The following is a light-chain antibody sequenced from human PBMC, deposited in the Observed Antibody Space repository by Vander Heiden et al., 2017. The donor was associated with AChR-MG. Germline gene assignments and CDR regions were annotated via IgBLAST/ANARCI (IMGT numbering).Light chain of an antibody. CDR3: QQYNNWPPST. J-gene: IGKJ2*01. V-gene: IGKV3-15*01. CDR1: QSVSSN. Sequence: ELVLTQSPATLSVSPGERATLPCRASQSVSSNLAWYQQKPGQAPRLLIYGASTRATGIPARFSGSGSGTEFTLTISSLQSEDFAVDYCQQYNNWPPSTFGQGTKLEIK. CDR2: GAS.